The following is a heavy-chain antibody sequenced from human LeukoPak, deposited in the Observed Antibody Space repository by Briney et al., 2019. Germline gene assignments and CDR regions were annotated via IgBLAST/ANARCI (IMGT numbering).Heavy chain of an antibody. CDR1: GFTVSSNY. Sequence: PGGSLRLSCAASGFTVSSNYMSWVRQAPRKGLEWVSVIYSGGTTNHADSVKGRFTVSRDNSKNTLYLQMNSLRAEDTAVYFCARGSSRAFDYWGQGTLVTVSS. D-gene: IGHD2-2*01. J-gene: IGHJ4*02. CDR2: IYSGGTT. CDR3: ARGSSRAFDY. V-gene: IGHV3-53*01.